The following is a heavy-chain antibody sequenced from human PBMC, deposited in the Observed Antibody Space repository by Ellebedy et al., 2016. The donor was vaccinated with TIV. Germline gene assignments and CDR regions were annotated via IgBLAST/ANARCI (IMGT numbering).Heavy chain of an antibody. Sequence: SGPTLVXPTQPLTLTCTFSGFSLSTPAVGVSWIRQPPGKPLEWLALMYWDDDNRYRPSLKSRLTLAKDTSNSQVVLTMTNMDPVDTATYYCAHSSGWTIDHWGQGTQVTVSS. D-gene: IGHD6-19*01. CDR3: AHSSGWTIDH. CDR1: GFSLSTPAVG. CDR2: MYWDDDN. V-gene: IGHV2-5*02. J-gene: IGHJ4*02.